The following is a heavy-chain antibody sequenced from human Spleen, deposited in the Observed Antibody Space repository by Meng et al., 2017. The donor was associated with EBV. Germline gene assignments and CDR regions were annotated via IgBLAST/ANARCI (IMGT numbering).Heavy chain of an antibody. CDR1: GGSFSGFY. J-gene: IGHJ4*02. CDR3: VRGLEYSSGSGDY. Sequence: QVHLQQWGAGPFKPSETLSLTCAVHGGSFSGFYWSWIRQPPGKGLERIAEINQSGDTNYNPSLKSRVTISVDTSKNELSLKVTSVTAADTAVYYCVRGLEYSSGSGDYWGQGTLVTVSS. V-gene: IGHV4-34*01. D-gene: IGHD6-19*01. CDR2: INQSGDT.